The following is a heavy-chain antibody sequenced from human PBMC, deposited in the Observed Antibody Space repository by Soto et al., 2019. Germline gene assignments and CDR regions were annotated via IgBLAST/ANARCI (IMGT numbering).Heavy chain of an antibody. D-gene: IGHD1-26*01. CDR1: GFTFSTYS. J-gene: IGHJ4*02. Sequence: LRLSCAASGFTFSTYSMNWVRQAPGKGLEWVSYISSSGSTIYYADSVRGRFPISRDNAKNSLYLQMNSLRDEDTAVYYCARGGWEFDYWGQGTLVTVSS. CDR2: ISSSGSTI. CDR3: ARGGWEFDY. V-gene: IGHV3-48*02.